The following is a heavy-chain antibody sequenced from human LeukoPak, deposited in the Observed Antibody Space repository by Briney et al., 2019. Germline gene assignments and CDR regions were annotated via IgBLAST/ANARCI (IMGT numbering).Heavy chain of an antibody. CDR2: IYTSGST. CDR3: ARGGYYDSSGYLPHGWFDP. J-gene: IGHJ5*02. CDR1: GGSISSYY. Sequence: PSETLSLTCTFSGGSISSYYWSWIRQPAGKGLEWIGRIYTSGSTNYNPSLKSRVTMSVDTSKNQFSLKLSSVTAADTAVYYCARGGYYDSSGYLPHGWFDPWGQGTLVTVSS. V-gene: IGHV4-4*07. D-gene: IGHD3-22*01.